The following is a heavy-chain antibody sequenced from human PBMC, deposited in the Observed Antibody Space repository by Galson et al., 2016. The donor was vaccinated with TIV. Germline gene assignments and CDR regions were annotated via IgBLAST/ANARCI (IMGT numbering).Heavy chain of an antibody. J-gene: IGHJ6*03. V-gene: IGHV4-31*03. D-gene: IGHD2-2*01. CDR2: IYNSWTT. CDR3: ARVVVPASIESYYYYMDV. CDR1: GGSIRNSGYY. Sequence: LSLTCNVSGGSIRNSGYYWSWIRQHPGKGLEWIGNIYNSWTTNYNPSLKSRVAISVDTSKNQLYLQLRSVTVADTAVYYCARVVVPASIESYYYYMDVWGKGTTVTVSS.